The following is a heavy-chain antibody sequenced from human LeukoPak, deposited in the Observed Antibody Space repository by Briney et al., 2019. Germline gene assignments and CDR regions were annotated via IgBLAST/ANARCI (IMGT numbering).Heavy chain of an antibody. CDR1: GGSFSGYY. V-gene: IGHV4-34*01. CDR3: ARGGRRYGSGSYYSASFDY. CDR2: INHSGST. Sequence: PSETLSLTCADYGGSFSGYYWRWIRQPPGKGLEWIGEINHSGSTNYNPSLKSRVTISVDTSKNQFSLKLSSVTAADTAVYYCARGGRRYGSGSYYSASFDYWGQGTLVTVSS. D-gene: IGHD3-10*01. J-gene: IGHJ4*02.